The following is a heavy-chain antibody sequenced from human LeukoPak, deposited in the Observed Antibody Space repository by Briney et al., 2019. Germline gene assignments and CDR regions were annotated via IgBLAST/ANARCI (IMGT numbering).Heavy chain of an antibody. CDR1: GDSVSRSSYF. CDR3: ARRPGAVADGPTHAFDI. CDR2: IYYSGSA. J-gene: IGHJ3*02. D-gene: IGHD6-19*01. Sequence: SETLSLTYTVSGDSVSRSSYFWGWIRQPPGKGPEWIGSIYYSGSAFYNPSLKSRVTISLDKSKNQFSLKLSSVTAADTAVYHCARRPGAVADGPTHAFDIWGQGTMVTVSS. V-gene: IGHV4-39*01.